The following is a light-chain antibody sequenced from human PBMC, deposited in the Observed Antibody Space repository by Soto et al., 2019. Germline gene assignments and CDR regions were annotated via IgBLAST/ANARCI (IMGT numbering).Light chain of an antibody. CDR3: QQYDSLPLT. Sequence: DLQMTQSPPSLSASVGDRVTITCQASQDIRKYLNWYQQKPGKAPELMIFDASNLETEVPSRFSGSGSGTDFSFIISSLQPEDIATYYCQQYDSLPLTFGGGTKVEI. J-gene: IGKJ4*01. CDR1: QDIRKY. V-gene: IGKV1-33*01. CDR2: DAS.